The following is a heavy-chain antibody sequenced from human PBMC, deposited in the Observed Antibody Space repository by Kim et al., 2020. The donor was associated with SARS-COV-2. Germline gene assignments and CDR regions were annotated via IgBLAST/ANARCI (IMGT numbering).Heavy chain of an antibody. J-gene: IGHJ4*02. D-gene: IGHD2-21*02. CDR1: GFPFRSFV. V-gene: IGHV3-23*01. CDR2: ISGSGEKK. Sequence: GGSLRLSCAASGFPFRSFVMNWVRQVPGRGLEWVSTISGSGEKKYYADSVKGRFTISRDNTENKLYLQMNSLRVEDTAIYYCAKDGCGGDCSPSEHESWGQGTLVTVSS. CDR3: AKDGCGGDCSPSEHES.